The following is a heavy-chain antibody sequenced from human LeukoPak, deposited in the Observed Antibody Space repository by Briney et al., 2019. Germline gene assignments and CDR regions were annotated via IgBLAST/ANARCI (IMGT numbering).Heavy chain of an antibody. CDR1: GGSFSGYY. J-gene: IGHJ4*02. CDR2: INHSGST. Sequence: SETLSLTCAVYGGSFSGYYWSWIRQPPGKGLEWIGEINHSGSTNSNPSLKSRVTISVDTSKNQFSLKLSSVTAADTAVYYCARGFRGTTVTTPFDYWGQGTLVTVSS. CDR3: ARGFRGTTVTTPFDY. D-gene: IGHD4-11*01. V-gene: IGHV4-34*01.